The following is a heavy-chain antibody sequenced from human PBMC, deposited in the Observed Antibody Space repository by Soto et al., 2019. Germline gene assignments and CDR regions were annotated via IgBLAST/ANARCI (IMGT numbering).Heavy chain of an antibody. D-gene: IGHD2-8*01. V-gene: IGHV1-69*02. Sequence: QVQLVQSGAEVKKPGSSVKVSCKASGGTFSSYTISWVRQAPGQGLEWMGRIIPILGIANYAQKFQGRVXIIXDKSTSTAYMELSSLRSEDTAVYYCTRCTYNWFDPWGQGTLVTVSS. CDR3: TRCTYNWFDP. CDR2: IIPILGIA. CDR1: GGTFSSYT. J-gene: IGHJ5*02.